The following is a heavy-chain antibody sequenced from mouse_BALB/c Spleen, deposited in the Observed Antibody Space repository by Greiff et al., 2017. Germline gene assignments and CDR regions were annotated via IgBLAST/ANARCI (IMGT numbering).Heavy chain of an antibody. J-gene: IGHJ3*01. D-gene: IGHD3-2*02. CDR2: IWTGGGT. CDR3: VRARSGPFAY. V-gene: IGHV2-9-2*01. Sequence: VMLVESGPGLVAPSQSLSITCTVSGFSLTSYDISWIRQPPGKGLEWLGVIWTGGGTNYNSAFMSRLSISKDNSKSQVFLKMNSLQTDDTAIYYCVRARSGPFAYWGQGTLVTVSA. CDR1: GFSLTSYD.